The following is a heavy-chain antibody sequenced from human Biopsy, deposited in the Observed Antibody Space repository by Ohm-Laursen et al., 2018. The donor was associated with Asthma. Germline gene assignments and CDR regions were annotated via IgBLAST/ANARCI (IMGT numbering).Heavy chain of an antibody. CDR1: GYTFNSAG. J-gene: IGHJ6*02. CDR2: ISVYNGNT. V-gene: IGHV1-18*01. Sequence: SVKVSCNTSGYTFNSAGITWVRQAPGQGLEWMGWISVYNGNTKVAQKLQDRVTMITDTSTSTAYMELRSLRYDDTAVYFCARAVDYSHYYGIDVWGQGTTVTVS. CDR3: ARAVDYSHYYGIDV. D-gene: IGHD3-10*01.